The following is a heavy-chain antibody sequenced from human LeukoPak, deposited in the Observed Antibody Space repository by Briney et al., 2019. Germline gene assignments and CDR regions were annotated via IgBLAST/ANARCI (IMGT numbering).Heavy chain of an antibody. V-gene: IGHV3-21*01. CDR2: ISSTTSYI. D-gene: IGHD3-3*01. Sequence: GGSLRLSCSASGFTFSDYAMNWVRQAPGKGLDWVAFISSTTSYIYYGDSVKGRFTISRDNAKNSLYLQMNSLRAEDTAVYYCARDIRGKDFWSGYYGLDVWGKGTTVAVSS. CDR3: ARDIRGKDFWSGYYGLDV. CDR1: GFTFSDYA. J-gene: IGHJ6*04.